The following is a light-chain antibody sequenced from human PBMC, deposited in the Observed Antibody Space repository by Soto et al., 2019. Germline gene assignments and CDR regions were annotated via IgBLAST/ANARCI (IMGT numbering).Light chain of an antibody. J-gene: IGLJ2*01. CDR2: DVS. CDR3: SSYTSSSTLGVV. CDR1: SSDVGGYNY. Sequence: QSVLTQPASVSGSPGQSITISCTGTSSDVGGYNYVSRYQQHPGKAPKLMIYDVSNRPSGVSNRSSGSKSGNTASLTISGLQAEDEADYYCSSYTSSSTLGVVFGGGTKLTVL. V-gene: IGLV2-14*01.